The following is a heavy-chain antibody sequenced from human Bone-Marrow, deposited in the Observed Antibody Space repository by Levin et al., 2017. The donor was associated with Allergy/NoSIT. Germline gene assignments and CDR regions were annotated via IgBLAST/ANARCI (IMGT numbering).Heavy chain of an antibody. CDR1: GFTFSRYG. Sequence: GGSLRLSCAASGFTFSRYGMHWVRQAPGRALEWVAVISYDGTNKYYADSVKGRFTISRDNSKNTLYLQMNSLRPEDTAVYYCAKDKDSCTDNSETYGMDVWGQGTSVIVSS. V-gene: IGHV3-30*18. J-gene: IGHJ6*02. D-gene: IGHD2-8*02. CDR2: ISYDGTNK. CDR3: AKDKDSCTDNSETYGMDV.